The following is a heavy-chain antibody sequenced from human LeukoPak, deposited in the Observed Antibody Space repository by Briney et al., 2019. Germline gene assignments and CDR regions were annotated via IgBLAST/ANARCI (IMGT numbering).Heavy chain of an antibody. CDR3: ARGIDCSGGSCYRGRDWFDP. CDR1: GYTFTSYD. D-gene: IGHD2-15*01. Sequence: ASVKVSCKASGYTFTSYDINWVRQATGQGLEWMGWMNPNSGNTGYAQKFQGRVTMTRNTPISTAYMELSSLRSEDTAVYYCARGIDCSGGSCYRGRDWFDPWGQGTLVTVSS. CDR2: MNPNSGNT. J-gene: IGHJ5*02. V-gene: IGHV1-8*01.